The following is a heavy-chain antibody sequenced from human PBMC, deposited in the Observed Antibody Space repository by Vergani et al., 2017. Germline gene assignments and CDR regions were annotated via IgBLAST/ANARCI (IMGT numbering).Heavy chain of an antibody. D-gene: IGHD1-14*01. CDR3: ARDDPPLRNLDY. CDR2: ISGSSSYI. V-gene: IGHV3-21*01. Sequence: EVQMVESGGGLVKPGGSLRLSCVASGFTFRHYSMNWVRQAPGKGLEWVSSISGSSSYIYYADSVKGRFTISRDNAKNSLYLQMNSLRAEDTAVYYCARDDPPLRNLDYGSQGTLVTVSS. CDR1: GFTFRHYS. J-gene: IGHJ4*02.